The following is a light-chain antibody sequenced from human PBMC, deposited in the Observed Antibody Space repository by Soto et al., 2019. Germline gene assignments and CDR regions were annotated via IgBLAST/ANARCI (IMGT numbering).Light chain of an antibody. CDR3: QQYNNWPRT. Sequence: TQSPGALSLSPGERATLSCRASQSVSSSYLAWYQQKPGQAPRLLIYGASTRATGRPARFSGSGSGTEVTLTISSRQSEDVAFYYCQQYNNWPRTFGQGTKVDIK. CDR1: QSVSSSY. J-gene: IGKJ1*01. V-gene: IGKV3D-15*01. CDR2: GAS.